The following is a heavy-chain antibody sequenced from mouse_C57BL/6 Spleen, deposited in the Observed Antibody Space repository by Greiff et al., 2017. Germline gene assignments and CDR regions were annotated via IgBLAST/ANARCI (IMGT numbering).Heavy chain of an antibody. CDR2: IYPGDGDT. D-gene: IGHD2-4*01. J-gene: IGHJ4*01. Sequence: QVQLQQSGAELVKPGASVKISCKASGYAFSSYWMNWVKQRPGKGLEWIGQIYPGDGDTNYNGKFKGKATLTADKSSSTAYMQLSSLTSEDSAVYYCARERDYDPYYAMDYWGQGTSVTVSS. V-gene: IGHV1-80*01. CDR1: GYAFSSYW. CDR3: ARERDYDPYYAMDY.